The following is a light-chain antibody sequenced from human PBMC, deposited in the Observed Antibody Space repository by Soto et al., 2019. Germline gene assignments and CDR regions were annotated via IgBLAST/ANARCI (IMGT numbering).Light chain of an antibody. CDR1: QSIGDS. CDR3: QQYSTYPLT. J-gene: IGKJ4*01. V-gene: IGKV1-5*01. Sequence: DIQMTQSPSTLSASVGDRVTITFRASQSIGDSLAWYQQKPGKAPYLLISDVSSLERGVPSRFSGSGSGTEFTLTISSLQPDDFATYYCQQYSTYPLTFGGGTKVDI. CDR2: DVS.